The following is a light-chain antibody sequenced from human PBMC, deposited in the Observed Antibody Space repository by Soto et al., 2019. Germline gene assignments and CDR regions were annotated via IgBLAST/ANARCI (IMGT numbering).Light chain of an antibody. J-gene: IGKJ4*01. CDR3: QQYGSSPLS. CDR1: QSVSSN. Sequence: QSPASIYMNPGESATVACRASQSVSSNLAWHQQKPGQAPRILMYDASTRATGIPARFGGSGSGTEFTLTITSLQSEDFAVYYCQQYGSSPLSFGGRTKVDIK. V-gene: IGKV3-15*01. CDR2: DAS.